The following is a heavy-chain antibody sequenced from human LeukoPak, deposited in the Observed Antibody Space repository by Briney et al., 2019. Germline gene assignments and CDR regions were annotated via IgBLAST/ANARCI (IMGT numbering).Heavy chain of an antibody. CDR2: IKQDGSEK. J-gene: IGHJ4*02. CDR1: GFTFSSYW. V-gene: IGHV3-7*01. Sequence: GGSLRLSCAASGFTFSSYWMSWVRQAPGKGLEWVANIKQDGSEKYYVDSVKGRFTISRDNAKNSLYLQMNSLRAEDTAVYFCARDSVHGYYDSSGYSTLFDYWGQGTLVTVSS. CDR3: ARDSVHGYYDSSGYSTLFDY. D-gene: IGHD3-22*01.